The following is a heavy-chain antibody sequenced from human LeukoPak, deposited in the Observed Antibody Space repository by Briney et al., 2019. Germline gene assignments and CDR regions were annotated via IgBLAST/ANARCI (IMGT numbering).Heavy chain of an antibody. V-gene: IGHV3-74*01. J-gene: IGHJ4*02. D-gene: IGHD2-21*01. CDR1: GFTFSSFW. CDR2: INSEQSSK. CDR3: ARGLYSSAPSIDY. Sequence: GGSLRLSCEVSGFTFSSFWMHWVRQAPGKGLVWVSRINSEQSSKGYADSVKGRFTISRDNTKNTLYLQMNSLRVEDTGVYFCARGLYSSAPSIDYWGQGTPLTVSS.